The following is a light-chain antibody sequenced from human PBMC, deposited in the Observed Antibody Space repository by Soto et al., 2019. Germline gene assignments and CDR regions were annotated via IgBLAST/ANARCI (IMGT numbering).Light chain of an antibody. V-gene: IGLV2-23*01. Sequence: QSALTQPASVSGSPGQSITISCTGTSSDVGSYNLVSWYQQHPGKAPKIMIYEGSKRPSGVSNRFTGSKTGKTATLTISRLQAEDEADYYCCSYAGRRGDVFGTGTKVTVL. CDR2: EGS. CDR1: SSDVGSYNL. J-gene: IGLJ1*01. CDR3: CSYAGRRGDV.